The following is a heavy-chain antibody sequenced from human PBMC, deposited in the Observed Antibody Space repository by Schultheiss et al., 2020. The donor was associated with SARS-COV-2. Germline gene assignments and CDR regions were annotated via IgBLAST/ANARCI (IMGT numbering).Heavy chain of an antibody. Sequence: ASVKVSCKASGYTFTSYAMNWVRQAPGQGLEWMGWMNPNSGNTGYAQKFQGRVTMTSDSSIETAYMELNSLTSDDTAVYYCARGWTREHSLLGAYWGQGTRVTVSS. CDR2: MNPNSGNT. CDR1: GYTFTSYA. D-gene: IGHD1-26*01. V-gene: IGHV1-8*02. CDR3: ARGWTREHSLLGAY. J-gene: IGHJ4*02.